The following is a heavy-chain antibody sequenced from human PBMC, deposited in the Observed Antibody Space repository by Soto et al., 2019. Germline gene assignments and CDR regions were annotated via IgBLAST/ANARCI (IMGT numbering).Heavy chain of an antibody. J-gene: IGHJ6*02. D-gene: IGHD2-21*02. CDR1: GGSISGYY. Sequence: SETLSLTCTVSGGSISGYYWSWIRQPPGKGLEWIGNVYYSGGAKYNPSVKRRVSISVDTSKNQSSLNLSSVTAADTAVYYCTRDGDGRMTTNPYYYYGMDVWGPGITVTVSS. CDR3: TRDGDGRMTTNPYYYYGMDV. CDR2: VYYSGGA. V-gene: IGHV4-59*01.